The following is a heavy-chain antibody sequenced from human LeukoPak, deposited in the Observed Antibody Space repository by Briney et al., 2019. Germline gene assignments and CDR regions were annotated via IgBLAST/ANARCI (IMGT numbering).Heavy chain of an antibody. CDR2: VSTDGSTT. V-gene: IGHV3-74*01. CDR3: ARSIGYGAS. Sequence: GGSLRLSCAASGFTFSSSWMHWVRQAAGKGLEWVSHVSTDGSTTAFAASVKGRFTISRDNAKSTVYLQVNSLRAEDTAVYYCARSIGYGASWGQGTLVTVSS. J-gene: IGHJ5*02. CDR1: GFTFSSSW. D-gene: IGHD5-18*01.